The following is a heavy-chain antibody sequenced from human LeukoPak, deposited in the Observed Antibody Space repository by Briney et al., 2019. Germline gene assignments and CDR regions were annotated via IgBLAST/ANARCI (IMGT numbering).Heavy chain of an antibody. CDR3: ATCARNFYCYRFDY. Sequence: SVKVSCKASGGTFSSYSISWVRQAPGQGLEWMGGIIPIFGTANYAQKFQGRVTITADESTSTAYMELSSLRSEDTAVYYCATCARNFYCYRFDYWGQGTLVTVSS. CDR2: IIPIFGTA. J-gene: IGHJ4*02. D-gene: IGHD2-2*02. CDR1: GGTFSSYS. V-gene: IGHV1-69*13.